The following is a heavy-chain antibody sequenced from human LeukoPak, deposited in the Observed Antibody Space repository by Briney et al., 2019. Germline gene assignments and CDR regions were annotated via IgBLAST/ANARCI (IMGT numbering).Heavy chain of an antibody. CDR1: GDSIRIHP. Sequence: ADTLSLTCCLSGDSIRIHPCRAIPRPPEKRLYYLGLIHYKRETKYNPALKSRVTMSLNIFKNQSSMNLNSVSAADTAVYYCARLGKCAGNCYSFDLWGQGMLVTVSS. D-gene: IGHD2-21*02. CDR2: IHYKRET. V-gene: IGHV4-59*07. J-gene: IGHJ4*02. CDR3: ARLGKCAGNCYSFDL.